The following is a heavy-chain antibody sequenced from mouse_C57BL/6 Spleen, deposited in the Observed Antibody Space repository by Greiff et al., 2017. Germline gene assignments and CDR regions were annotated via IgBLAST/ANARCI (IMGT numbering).Heavy chain of an antibody. D-gene: IGHD3-2*02. CDR2: IDPSDSYT. V-gene: IGHV1-69*01. J-gene: IGHJ3*01. Sequence: QVQLQQPGAELVMPGASVKLSCKASGYTFTSYWMHWVKQRPGQGLEWIGEIDPSDSYTNYNQKFKGKSTLTVDKSSSTAYMQLSSLTSEDSAVYYCAREETAQATGIFAYWGQGTLVTVSA. CDR1: GYTFTSYW. CDR3: AREETAQATGIFAY.